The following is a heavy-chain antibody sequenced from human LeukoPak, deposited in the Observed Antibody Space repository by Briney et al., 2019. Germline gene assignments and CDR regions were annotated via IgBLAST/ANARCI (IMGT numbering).Heavy chain of an antibody. CDR2: IKQDESDK. D-gene: IGHD4-11*01. J-gene: IGHJ4*02. CDR3: ARIYSNYDY. CDR1: GFTFSNYW. Sequence: GGSLRLSCAASGFTFSNYWMSWVRQAPGKGLEWVASIKQDESDKYYVGSVKGRFTISRDNAKKSLCLQMNSLRAEDTAVYYCARIYSNYDYWGQGTLVTVSS. V-gene: IGHV3-7*02.